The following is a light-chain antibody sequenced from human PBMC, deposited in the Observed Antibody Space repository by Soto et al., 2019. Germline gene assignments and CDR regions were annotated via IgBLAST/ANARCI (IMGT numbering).Light chain of an antibody. V-gene: IGKV3-20*01. CDR3: QQYGSSIA. CDR1: QSVKSSY. Sequence: EIVRTQSPGTLSLSPGERATLPCRASQSVKSSYLAWSKHKPGQAPRLLIYGTSSRATGIPDRFSGSGSGTDFTLTISRLEPEEFVVDYCQQYGSSIAVGQGTRLEIK. J-gene: IGKJ5*01. CDR2: GTS.